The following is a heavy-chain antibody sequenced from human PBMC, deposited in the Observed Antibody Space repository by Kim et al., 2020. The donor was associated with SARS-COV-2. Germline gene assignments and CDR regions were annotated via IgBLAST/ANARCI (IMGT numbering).Heavy chain of an antibody. CDR1: GFTFSSYA. J-gene: IGHJ4*02. V-gene: IGHV3-23*01. D-gene: IGHD3-10*01. Sequence: GGSLRLSCAVSGFTFSSYAMSWVRQAPGKGLEWVSTISGSGGSTNYADSVKGRFTISRDNSKNTLFLQMNSLRAEDTAVYYCEGETGSLDYWGQGTLVTVSS. CDR2: ISGSGGST. CDR3: EGETGSLDY.